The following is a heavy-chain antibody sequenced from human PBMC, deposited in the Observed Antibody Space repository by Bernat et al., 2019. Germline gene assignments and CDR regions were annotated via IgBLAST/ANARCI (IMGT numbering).Heavy chain of an antibody. CDR2: IIPILGIA. CDR3: ARLGGATFYYYYGMDV. V-gene: IGHV1-69*02. J-gene: IGHJ6*02. CDR1: GGTFSSYT. D-gene: IGHD1-26*01. Sequence: QVQLVQSGAEVKKPGSSVKVSCKASGGTFSSYTISWVRQAPGQGLEWMGRIIPILGIANYAQKFQGRVTITADKSTSTAYMELSSLRSEDTAVYYCARLGGATFYYYYGMDVWGQGTTVTVSS.